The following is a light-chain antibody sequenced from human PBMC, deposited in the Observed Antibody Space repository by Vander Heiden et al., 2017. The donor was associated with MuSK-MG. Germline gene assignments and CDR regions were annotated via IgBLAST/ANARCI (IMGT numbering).Light chain of an antibody. CDR3: QSYDSSLSDYV. CDR2: GSR. J-gene: IGLJ1*01. CDR1: SSNIGAHFD. V-gene: IGLV1-40*01. Sequence: QSVLTQPPSVSVAPGQRVTLPCTGSSSNIGAHFDLHWYQHLPGTSPKLLIYGSRNRPSGVPDRFCGSKSGTAAALAITGLQAEDEADYYCQSYDSSLSDYVFGTGTKVAVL.